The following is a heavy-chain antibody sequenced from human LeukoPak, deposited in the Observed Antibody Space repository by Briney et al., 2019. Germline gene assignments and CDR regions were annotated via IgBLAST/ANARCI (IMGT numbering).Heavy chain of an antibody. Sequence: GGSLRLFCTASGFTFSSYWMHWVRQAPGKGPVWVSRINSDGTSTTYADSVKGRFTISRDNAKSTLYLQMNSLRGEDTAVYYCARSLFYSSSSGWGQGPLVPVSS. J-gene: IGHJ4*02. V-gene: IGHV3-74*01. CDR3: ARSLFYSSSSG. D-gene: IGHD6-6*01. CDR2: INSDGTST. CDR1: GFTFSSYW.